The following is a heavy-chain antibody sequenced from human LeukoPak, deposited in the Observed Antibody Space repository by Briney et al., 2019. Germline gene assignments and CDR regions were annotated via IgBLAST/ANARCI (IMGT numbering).Heavy chain of an antibody. V-gene: IGHV3-48*01. CDR3: VSALIVATVY. CDR1: GSTFSNYN. Sequence: GGSLRLSCAASGSTFSNYNINWVRQAPGKGLEWVSYISAGGNDIYYADSVKGRFTISRDNAKNSLYLQMNSLRADDTAVYYCVSALIVATVYWGPGTLVTVSS. D-gene: IGHD5-12*01. J-gene: IGHJ4*02. CDR2: ISAGGNDI.